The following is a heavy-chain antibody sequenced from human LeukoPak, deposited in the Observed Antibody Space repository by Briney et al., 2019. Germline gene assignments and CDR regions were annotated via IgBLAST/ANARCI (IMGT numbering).Heavy chain of an antibody. V-gene: IGHV4-4*07. D-gene: IGHD3-22*01. J-gene: IGHJ4*02. CDR3: ARMYYCDSSGYQYYFDY. CDR2: IYTSGST. Sequence: SETLSLTCTVSGGSISSYYWSWIRQPAGKGLEWIGRIYTSGSTNYNPSLKSRVTMSVDTSKNQISLKLSSVTAADTAVYYCARMYYCDSSGYQYYFDYWGQGTLVTVSS. CDR1: GGSISSYY.